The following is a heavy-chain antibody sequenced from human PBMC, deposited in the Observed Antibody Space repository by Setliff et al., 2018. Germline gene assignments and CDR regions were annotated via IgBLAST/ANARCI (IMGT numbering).Heavy chain of an antibody. CDR2: IFHSGKA. V-gene: IGHV4-38-2*02. D-gene: IGHD4-17*01. J-gene: IGHJ3*02. Sequence: PSETLSLTCAVSGYSVRSGYYWGWVRQPPGKGLEWIGSIFHSGKAYYNPSLQSRVTISMETSKNQFSLKLNSVNDADTAVYYCARDPLTTNRRRAFDIWGQGTMVTVSS. CDR1: GYSVRSGYY. CDR3: ARDPLTTNRRRAFDI.